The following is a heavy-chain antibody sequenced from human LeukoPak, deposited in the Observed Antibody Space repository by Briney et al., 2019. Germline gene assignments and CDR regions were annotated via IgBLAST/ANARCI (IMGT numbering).Heavy chain of an antibody. CDR1: DGSISSYY. CDR2: ISYSGST. D-gene: IGHD1-26*01. CDR3: ASLGGTYDY. Sequence: SETLSLTCTVSDGSISSYYWSWIRQPPGKGLEWIGYISYSGSTNYNPSLKSRVTISVDASKNQVSLKLRSVTAADTAVYFCASLGGTYDYWGQGTLVTVSS. J-gene: IGHJ4*02. V-gene: IGHV4-59*08.